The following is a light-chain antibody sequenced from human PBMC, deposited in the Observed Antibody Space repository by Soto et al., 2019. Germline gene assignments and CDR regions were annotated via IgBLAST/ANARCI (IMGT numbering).Light chain of an antibody. CDR1: SNDVGGYNY. CDR3: CSYAGTYTWV. Sequence: QSALTQSRSVSGSPGQSVTISCTGTSNDVGGYNYVSWYQQHPGTAPRFMIYDVTRRPSGVPDRFSGSKSGNTASLTISGLQADDEADYYCCSYAGTYTWVFGGGTKLTVL. V-gene: IGLV2-11*01. CDR2: DVT. J-gene: IGLJ3*02.